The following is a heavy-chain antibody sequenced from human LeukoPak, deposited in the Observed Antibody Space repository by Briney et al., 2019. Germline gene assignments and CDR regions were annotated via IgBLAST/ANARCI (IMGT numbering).Heavy chain of an antibody. D-gene: IGHD2-2*01. V-gene: IGHV1-69*13. CDR2: IIPIFGTA. CDR1: GGTFISYA. J-gene: IGHJ6*03. Sequence: SVKVSCKASGGTFISYAISWVRQAPGRGLEWMGGIIPIFGTANYAHKFQGRVTITADESTSTAYMELSSLRSEDTAVYYCARAGARYCSSTSCYRYYYYYMDVWGKGTTVTVSS. CDR3: ARAGARYCSSTSCYRYYYYYMDV.